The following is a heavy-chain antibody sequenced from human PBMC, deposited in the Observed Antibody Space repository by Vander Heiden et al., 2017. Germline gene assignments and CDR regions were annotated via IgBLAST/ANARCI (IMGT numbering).Heavy chain of an antibody. V-gene: IGHV3-53*01. CDR1: GFTVSNND. CDR2: IYSGGRT. Sequence: EVQLVESGGGLIQPGGSLRLSCAASGFTVSNNDMSWVRQAPGKGLEWVSVIYSGGRTDVADSVKGRFSISRDNSKNTLYLQVTSLRVEDTAVYDGAHMRGYGMDVWGQGTTVTVSS. CDR3: AHMRGYGMDV. J-gene: IGHJ6*02.